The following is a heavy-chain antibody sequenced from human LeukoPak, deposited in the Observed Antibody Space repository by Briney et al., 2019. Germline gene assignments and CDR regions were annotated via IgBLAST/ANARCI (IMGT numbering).Heavy chain of an antibody. CDR2: IYHSGIT. V-gene: IGHV4-4*02. Sequence: SETLSLTCAVSGVSISSSNWWSLVRQPPGKGLEWIGEIYHSGITNYNPSLKSRVTISVDKAKNQFSLELRSVTAAAPAVYYCARDSRRGRSFQHWGQGTLVTVSS. D-gene: IGHD3-16*01. J-gene: IGHJ1*01. CDR3: ARDSRRGRSFQH. CDR1: GVSISSSNW.